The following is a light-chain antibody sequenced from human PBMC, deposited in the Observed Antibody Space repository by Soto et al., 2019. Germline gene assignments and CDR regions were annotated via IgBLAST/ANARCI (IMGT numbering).Light chain of an antibody. CDR3: MQSIKLPFP. J-gene: IGKJ2*01. Sequence: DVVVTQTPLSLSVTPGQPASISCKSSQSLLHGDGKTYLYWFLRKPGQPPQLLFYDVSNRSSGVPDRISASGSGTDFTLSISLVEPEDIGLYYCMQSIKLPFPFGQGSKLHI. V-gene: IGKV2D-29*01. CDR2: DVS. CDR1: QSLLHGDGKTY.